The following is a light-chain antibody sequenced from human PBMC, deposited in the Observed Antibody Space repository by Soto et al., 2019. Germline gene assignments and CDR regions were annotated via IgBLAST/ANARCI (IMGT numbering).Light chain of an antibody. J-gene: IGKJ4*01. V-gene: IGKV1-9*01. Sequence: DIQLTQSPSFLSASVGDRVTITCRASQGISSYLAWYQQKPGKAPKLLIYAASTLQSGVPSRFSGSGSGTEFTLTISSLQPEDFANYYCQQLNSYPPGLTFGGGTKVEIK. CDR3: QQLNSYPPGLT. CDR2: AAS. CDR1: QGISSY.